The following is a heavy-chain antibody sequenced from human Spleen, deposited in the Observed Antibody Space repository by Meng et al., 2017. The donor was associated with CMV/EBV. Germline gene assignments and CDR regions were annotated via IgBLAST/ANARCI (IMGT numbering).Heavy chain of an antibody. J-gene: IGHJ4*02. Sequence: GSLRLSCTVSGDSTTSSNYYWGWIRQPPGKGLEWIGSIYYSGSAYYNPSLKSRVTIALDTSKNQFSLKLTSVTAADTAVYYCASNWKVGYWGQGTLVTVSS. CDR3: ASNWKVGY. D-gene: IGHD1-1*01. V-gene: IGHV4-39*07. CDR2: IYYSGSA. CDR1: GDSTTSSNYY.